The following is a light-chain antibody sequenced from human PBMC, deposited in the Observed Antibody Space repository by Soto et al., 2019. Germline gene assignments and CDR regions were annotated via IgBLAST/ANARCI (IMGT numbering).Light chain of an antibody. J-gene: IGLJ2*01. CDR1: SGHSSYA. V-gene: IGLV4-69*01. Sequence: QLVLTQSPSASASLGASVKLTCTLSSGHSSYAIAWHQQQPEKGPRYLIKLNRDGSHSKGDGIPDRFSGSSSGAERYLTISSLQSEDEADYYCQTWGTDIVVFGGGTKLTVL. CDR2: LNRDGSH. CDR3: QTWGTDIVV.